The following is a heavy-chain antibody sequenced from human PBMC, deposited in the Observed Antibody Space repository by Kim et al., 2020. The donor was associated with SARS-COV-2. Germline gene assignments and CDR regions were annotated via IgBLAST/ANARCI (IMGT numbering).Heavy chain of an antibody. J-gene: IGHJ4*02. CDR2: ISYDGSNK. Sequence: GGSLRLSCAASGFTFSSYGMHWVRQAPGKGLEWVAVISYDGSNKYYADSVKGRFTISRDNSKNTLYLQMNSLRAEDTAVYYCAKGSAVWVAATYYFDYWGQGTLVTVSS. D-gene: IGHD2-15*01. CDR1: GFTFSSYG. V-gene: IGHV3-30*18. CDR3: AKGSAVWVAATYYFDY.